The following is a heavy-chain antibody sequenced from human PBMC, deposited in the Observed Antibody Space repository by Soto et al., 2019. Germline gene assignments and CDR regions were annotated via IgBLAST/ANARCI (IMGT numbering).Heavy chain of an antibody. J-gene: IGHJ4*02. CDR3: ARGDDKYRSTWFFDY. D-gene: IGHD6-13*01. CDR2: TYYRSKWYN. V-gene: IGHV6-1*01. CDR1: GDSVSSNSAA. Sequence: SQTLSLTCAISGDSVSSNSAAWNWIRQSPSRGLEWLGRTYYRSKWYNDYAVSVKSRITINPDTSKNQFSLQLNSVTPEDTAVHYCARGDDKYRSTWFFDYWGQGILVTVSS.